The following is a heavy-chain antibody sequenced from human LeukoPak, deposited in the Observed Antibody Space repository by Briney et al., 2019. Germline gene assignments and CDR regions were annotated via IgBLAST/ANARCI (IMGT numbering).Heavy chain of an antibody. CDR1: GFTFATHA. V-gene: IGHV3-23*01. CDR2: ISPSGTAT. D-gene: IGHD6-13*01. CDR3: ATDYSXXXFNXXDP. J-gene: IGHJ5*02. Sequence: GGSLRLSCAASGFTFATHAMSWVRQAPAKGLEWVSVISPSGTATYYADSVKGRFTISRDNFKNTLYLQMNSLRDEDTAVYYCATDYSXXXFNXXDPWGQGTXXTVS.